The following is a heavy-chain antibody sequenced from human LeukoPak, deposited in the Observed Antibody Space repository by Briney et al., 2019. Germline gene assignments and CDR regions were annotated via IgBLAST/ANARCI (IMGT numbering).Heavy chain of an antibody. Sequence: GESLKISCKGSGYSFTSYWIGWVRQMPGKGLEWMGIIYPGDSDTRYSPSFQGQVTISADKSISTAYLQWSSLKASDTAMYYCARGYCSSTSCYYFGYWGQGTLVTVSS. CDR3: ARGYCSSTSCYYFGY. J-gene: IGHJ4*02. D-gene: IGHD2-2*01. CDR2: IYPGDSDT. V-gene: IGHV5-51*01. CDR1: GYSFTSYW.